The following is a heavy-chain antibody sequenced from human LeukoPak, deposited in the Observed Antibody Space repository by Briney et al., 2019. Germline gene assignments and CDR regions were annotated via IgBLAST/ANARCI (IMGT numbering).Heavy chain of an antibody. Sequence: PSETLSLTCTLSGGSISSDLWSWIRQPPGKTLEWIGLVYNSGSSDYNPSLKSRVTISVDTSKNQFSLKLSSVTAADTAVYYCARQADDYGDYGWFDPWGQGTLVTVSS. V-gene: IGHV4-59*08. CDR1: GGSISSDL. J-gene: IGHJ5*02. D-gene: IGHD4-17*01. CDR2: VYNSGSS. CDR3: ARQADDYGDYGWFDP.